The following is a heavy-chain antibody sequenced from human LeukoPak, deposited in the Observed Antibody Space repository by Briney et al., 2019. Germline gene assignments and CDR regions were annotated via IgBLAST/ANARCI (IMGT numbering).Heavy chain of an antibody. CDR3: ARAGGYSYGHFDY. CDR2: VSSTSSNI. V-gene: IGHV3-21*01. D-gene: IGHD5-18*01. J-gene: IGHJ4*02. CDR1: GFTFSSYG. Sequence: GGSLRLSCAASGFTFSSYGMNWVRQAPGKGLEWVSSVSSTSSNIYYADSVKGRFTISRDNAKNSLYLQMNSLRAEDTAVYYCARAGGYSYGHFDYWGQGTLVTVSS.